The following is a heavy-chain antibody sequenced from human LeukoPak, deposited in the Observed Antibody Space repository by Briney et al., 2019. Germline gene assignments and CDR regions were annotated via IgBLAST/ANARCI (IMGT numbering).Heavy chain of an antibody. V-gene: IGHV3-7*01. Sequence: PGRSLRLSCAASGFTFSSYGMHWVRQAPGKGPEWVANIKQDGREKHYVDSVKGRFTISRDNAKNSLYLQMNSLRAEDTAIYYCTRDEAAATDWGQGTLVTVSS. CDR3: TRDEAAATD. J-gene: IGHJ4*02. CDR1: GFTFSSYG. D-gene: IGHD6-13*01. CDR2: IKQDGREK.